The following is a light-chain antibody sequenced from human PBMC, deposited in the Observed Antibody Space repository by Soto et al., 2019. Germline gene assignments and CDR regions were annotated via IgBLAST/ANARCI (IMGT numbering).Light chain of an antibody. CDR2: DAS. V-gene: IGKV3-11*01. J-gene: IGKJ2*01. Sequence: EIVLTQSPATLSLSPGERGTLSCRASQSVSNNLGWYQQKPGQAPRLLIYDASNRATDIPARFSGSGSGTDFTLTINSLEPEDFAVYYCQQRSNWPRTFGQGTKLEIK. CDR3: QQRSNWPRT. CDR1: QSVSNN.